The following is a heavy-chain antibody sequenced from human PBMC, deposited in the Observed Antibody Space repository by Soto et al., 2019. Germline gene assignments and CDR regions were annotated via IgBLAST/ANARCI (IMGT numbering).Heavy chain of an antibody. CDR1: GFTFSDYA. J-gene: IGHJ4*02. CDR3: ARDYYSSTWVPDF. V-gene: IGHV3-48*02. CDR2: ISDSGDTI. Sequence: SLRLSCAASGFTFSDYAMNCVRQAPGKGLEWLSYISDSGDTIYYAESVKGRFTISRDNAKYSLYLHMDSLRDEDTAVYYCARDYYSSTWVPDFWGQGALVTVSS. D-gene: IGHD6-13*01.